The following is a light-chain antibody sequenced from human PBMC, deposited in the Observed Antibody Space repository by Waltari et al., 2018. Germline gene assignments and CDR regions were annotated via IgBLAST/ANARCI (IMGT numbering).Light chain of an antibody. V-gene: IGLV2-14*03. CDR1: SSDVGGYNY. Sequence: QPALTQPASVSGSPGQSITISCTGTSSDVGGYNYVPWYQQHPGKAPKLMIYDVSNRPSGVSNRFSGSKSGNTASLTISGLQAEDEADYYCSSYTSSSTLVFGGGTKLTVL. CDR2: DVS. CDR3: SSYTSSSTLV. J-gene: IGLJ2*01.